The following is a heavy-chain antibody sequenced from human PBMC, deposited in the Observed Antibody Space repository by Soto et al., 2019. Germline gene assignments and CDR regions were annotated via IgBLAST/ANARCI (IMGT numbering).Heavy chain of an antibody. J-gene: IGHJ6*02. CDR3: ARRRDTAMGTYYYYGMDV. V-gene: IGHV4-39*01. CDR1: GGSISSSSYY. Sequence: SETLSLTCTVSGGSISSSSYYWGWIRQPPGKGLEWIGSIYYSGSTYYNPSLKSRVTISVDTSKNQFSLKLSSVTAADTAVYYCARRRDTAMGTYYYYGMDVWGQGTAVTVSS. CDR2: IYYSGST. D-gene: IGHD5-18*01.